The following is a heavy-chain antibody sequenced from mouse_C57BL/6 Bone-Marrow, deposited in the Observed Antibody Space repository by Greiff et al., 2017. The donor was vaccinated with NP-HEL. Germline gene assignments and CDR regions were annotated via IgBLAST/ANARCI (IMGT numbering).Heavy chain of an antibody. CDR1: GYIFTSYW. V-gene: IGHV1-64*01. CDR3: ARKGHWYFDY. D-gene: IGHD3-3*01. Sequence: QVQLQQPGAELVKPGASVKLSCKASGYIFTSYWMHWVKQRPGQGLEWIGMIHPNSGSTNYNEKFKSKATLTVDKSSSTAYMQLSSLTSEDSAVYYCARKGHWYFDYWGQGTTLTVSS. J-gene: IGHJ2*01. CDR2: IHPNSGST.